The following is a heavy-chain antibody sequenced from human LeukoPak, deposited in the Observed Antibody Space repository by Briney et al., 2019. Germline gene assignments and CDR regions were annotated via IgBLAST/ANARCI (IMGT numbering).Heavy chain of an antibody. Sequence: SETLSLTCTVSGRSISSYYWSWIRQPAGKGLEWIGRIYTSGSTNYNPSLKSRVTMSVDTSKNQFSLKLSSVTAADTAVYYCARDGRRRPAGSLGMDVWGQGTTVTVSS. J-gene: IGHJ6*02. CDR1: GRSISSYY. CDR2: IYTSGST. CDR3: ARDGRRRPAGSLGMDV. V-gene: IGHV4-4*07. D-gene: IGHD2-15*01.